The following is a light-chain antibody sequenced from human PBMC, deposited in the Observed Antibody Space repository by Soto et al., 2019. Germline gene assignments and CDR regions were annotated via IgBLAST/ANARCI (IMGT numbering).Light chain of an antibody. CDR3: QQYNSYSVNA. CDR2: DAS. CDR1: QSISGW. J-gene: IGKJ2*01. V-gene: IGKV1-5*01. Sequence: DIQMTQSPYTLSPSVGDRVSITCRASQSISGWLAWYQQKPGKAPKLLIYDASSLESGVPSRFSGSGSGTEFSLTISRLQPDDFATYYCQQYNSYSVNAFGQGTKLVIK.